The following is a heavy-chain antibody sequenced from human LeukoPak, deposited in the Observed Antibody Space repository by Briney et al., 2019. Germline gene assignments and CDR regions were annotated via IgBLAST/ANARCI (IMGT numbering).Heavy chain of an antibody. CDR3: ARREVWGTYRLMYYFDY. D-gene: IGHD3-16*02. CDR1: GGSFSGYN. V-gene: IGHV4-34*01. Sequence: SETLSLTCAVYGGSFSGYNWNWIRQSPGRGLEWIAERSHTGTTTYNPSLKSRLSISVDTFKNHFSLKLSSVTAADTAVYYCARREVWGTYRLMYYFDYWGQGTLVTVSS. CDR2: RSHTGTT. J-gene: IGHJ4*02.